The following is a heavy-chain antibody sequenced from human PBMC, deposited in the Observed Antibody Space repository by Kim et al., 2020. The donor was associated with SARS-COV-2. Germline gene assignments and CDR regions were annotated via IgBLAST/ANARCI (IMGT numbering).Heavy chain of an antibody. CDR3: ARGGIEAGALDY. J-gene: IGHJ4*02. D-gene: IGHD3-10*01. Sequence: NYAQKFQGRVTITADESTSTAYMELSSLRSEDTAVYYCARGGIEAGALDYWGQGTLVTVSS. V-gene: IGHV1-69*01.